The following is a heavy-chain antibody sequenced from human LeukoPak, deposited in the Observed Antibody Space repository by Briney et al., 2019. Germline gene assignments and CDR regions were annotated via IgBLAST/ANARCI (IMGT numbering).Heavy chain of an antibody. J-gene: IGHJ6*03. D-gene: IGHD5-18*01. CDR2: IIPIFGTA. V-gene: IGHV1-69*13. CDR1: GGTFSSYA. CDR3: ARSYSYSRGRYYYYMDV. Sequence: ASVKVSCKASGGTFSSYAISWVRQAPGQGLEWMGGIIPIFGTANYAQKFQGRVTITADESTSTAYMELSSLRSEDAAVYYCARSYSYSRGRYYYYMDVWGKGTTVTVSS.